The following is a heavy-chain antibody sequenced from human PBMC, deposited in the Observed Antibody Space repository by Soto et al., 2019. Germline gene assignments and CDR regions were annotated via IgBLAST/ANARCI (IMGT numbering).Heavy chain of an antibody. J-gene: IGHJ5*02. CDR3: VRELRLNWFDP. V-gene: IGHV4-59*01. CDR1: GGSISSYY. Sequence: SETLSLTCTVSGGSISSYYWSWIRQPPGKGLEWIGYIYYSGSTNYNPSLKSRVTISVDTSKNQFSLKLSSVTAADTAVYYCVRELRLNWFDPWGQGTLVTVSS. CDR2: IYYSGST. D-gene: IGHD2-8*01.